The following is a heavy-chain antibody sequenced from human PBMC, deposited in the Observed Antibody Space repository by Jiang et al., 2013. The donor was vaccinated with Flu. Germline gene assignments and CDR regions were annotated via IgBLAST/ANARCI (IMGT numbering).Heavy chain of an antibody. D-gene: IGHD3-16*01. CDR2: FDPEDGE. V-gene: IGHV1-24*01. CDR3: ATDPSYDYDTP. J-gene: IGHJ5*02. Sequence: PGKGLEWMGGFDPEDGEQSTHRKFQGRVTMTEDTSTDTAYMELSSLRSEDTAVYYCATDPSYDYDTPWGQGTLVTVSS.